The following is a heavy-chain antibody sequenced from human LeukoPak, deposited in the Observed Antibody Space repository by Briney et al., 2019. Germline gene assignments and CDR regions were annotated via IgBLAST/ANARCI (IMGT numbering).Heavy chain of an antibody. CDR1: GDSVSSNSAA. V-gene: IGHV6-1*01. J-gene: IGHJ3*02. CDR2: TYYRSKWYN. D-gene: IGHD3-22*01. CDR3: ARDHGTPTTYYYDSSGNHAFDI. Sequence: SQTLSLTCAISGDSVSSNSAAWNWIRQSPSRGLEWLGRTYYRSKWYNDYAVSVKSRITINPDTSKNQFSLQLNSVTPEDTAVYYCARDHGTPTTYYYDSSGNHAFDIWGQGTMVTVSS.